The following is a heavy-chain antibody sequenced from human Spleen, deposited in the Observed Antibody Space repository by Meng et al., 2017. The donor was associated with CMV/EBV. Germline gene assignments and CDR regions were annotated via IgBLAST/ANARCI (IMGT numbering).Heavy chain of an antibody. V-gene: IGHV3-23*05. J-gene: IGHJ3*01. CDR1: GFTFSSYA. D-gene: IGHD6-19*01. CDR3: ARVSSAGLALDV. Sequence: GESLKISCAASGFTFSSYAMGWVRQAPGKGLEWLSVIYSTGRTFYADSAKGRFTISRDTSQNTVYLQMDTLRVEDTAMCYCARVSSAGLALDVWGQGTMVTVSS. CDR2: IYSTGRT.